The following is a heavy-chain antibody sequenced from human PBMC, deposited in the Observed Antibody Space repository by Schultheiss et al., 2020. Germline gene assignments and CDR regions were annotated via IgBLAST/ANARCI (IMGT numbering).Heavy chain of an antibody. CDR2: ISAYNGNT. CDR3: ARDSDSYAFDI. CDR1: GYTFTGYY. J-gene: IGHJ3*02. Sequence: ASVKVSCKASGYTFTGYYMHWVRQAPGQGLEWMGWISAYNGNTNYAQKFRDRVTMTTDTSTSTVYMELRSLRSDDTAVYYCARDSDSYAFDIWGQGTMVTVSS. V-gene: IGHV1-18*04. D-gene: IGHD3-22*01.